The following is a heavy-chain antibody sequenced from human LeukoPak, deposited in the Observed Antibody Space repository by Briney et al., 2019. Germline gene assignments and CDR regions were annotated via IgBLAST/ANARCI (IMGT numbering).Heavy chain of an antibody. V-gene: IGHV3-15*01. CDR1: GFTFSNAW. CDR2: IKSKTDGGAT. CDR3: AKDQNGDYVGAFDM. J-gene: IGHJ3*02. D-gene: IGHD4-17*01. Sequence: GGSLRLSCAASGFTFSNAWMSWVRQAPGKGLEWVGRIKSKTDGGATDYAAPVKGRFTISRDDSKNTLYLQMNGLRAEDTALYYCAKDQNGDYVGAFDMWGRGTMVTVSS.